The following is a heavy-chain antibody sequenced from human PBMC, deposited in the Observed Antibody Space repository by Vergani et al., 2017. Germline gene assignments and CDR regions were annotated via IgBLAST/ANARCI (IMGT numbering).Heavy chain of an antibody. Sequence: EAQLVESGGGLVQPGRSLRLSCTASGFTFGDYAMSWVRQAPGKGLEWVGFIRSKAYGGTTEYAASVKGRFTISRDDSKSIAYLQMNSLKTEDTAVYYCTRDNIVATIEDGMDVWGQGTTVTVSS. D-gene: IGHD5-12*01. CDR3: TRDNIVATIEDGMDV. V-gene: IGHV3-49*04. CDR1: GFTFGDYA. CDR2: IRSKAYGGTT. J-gene: IGHJ6*02.